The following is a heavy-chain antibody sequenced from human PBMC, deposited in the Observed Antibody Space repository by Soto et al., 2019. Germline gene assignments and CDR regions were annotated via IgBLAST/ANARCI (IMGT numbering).Heavy chain of an antibody. CDR1: GYTFTNYG. CDR2: ISTYNGNT. CDR3: ARTTVTASYYYMDV. V-gene: IGHV1-18*01. D-gene: IGHD4-17*01. J-gene: IGHJ6*03. Sequence: QVQLVQSGAEVKQPGASVKVSCKASGYTFTNYGFTWVRQAPGQGLAWLGWISTYNGNTKYAQKVQGRLTMTTDTSTSTASMELTSLRSDDTAVYYCARTTVTASYYYMDVWGKGSTVTVSS.